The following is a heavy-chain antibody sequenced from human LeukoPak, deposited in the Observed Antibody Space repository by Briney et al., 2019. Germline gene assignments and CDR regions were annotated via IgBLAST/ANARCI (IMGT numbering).Heavy chain of an antibody. V-gene: IGHV3-23*01. J-gene: IGHJ4*02. CDR2: ISASGGTT. Sequence: PGGSLRLSCAASGLTFSNYAMSWVRQAPGKGLEWVSAISASGGTTYYADSVKGRFTISRDNSKSTLYLQMNSLIAEDTALYYCAKGYSSGWYPFDYWGQGTLVSVSS. CDR1: GLTFSNYA. CDR3: AKGYSSGWYPFDY. D-gene: IGHD6-19*01.